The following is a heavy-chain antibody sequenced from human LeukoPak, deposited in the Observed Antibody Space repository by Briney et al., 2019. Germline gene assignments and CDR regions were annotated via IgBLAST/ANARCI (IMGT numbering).Heavy chain of an antibody. V-gene: IGHV4-59*01. CDR1: GGSTSSYY. Sequence: SETLSLTCTVSGGSTSSYYWSWIRQPPGKGLEWIGNIYYSGSTNYNPPLKGRVPISLDNSKNQFSLKMSSVTAADTAVYFCARASFYRGAYYHYGMDVWGQGTTVTVSS. CDR2: IYYSGST. D-gene: IGHD5-12*01. J-gene: IGHJ6*02. CDR3: ARASFYRGAYYHYGMDV.